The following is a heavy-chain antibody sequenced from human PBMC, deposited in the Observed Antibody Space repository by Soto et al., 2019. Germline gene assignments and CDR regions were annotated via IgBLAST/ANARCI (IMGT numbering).Heavy chain of an antibody. CDR3: TAGKLYPSLDFDY. D-gene: IGHD2-2*01. J-gene: IGHJ4*02. V-gene: IGHV3-49*03. Sequence: AGGSLRLSCAAPGFTFSDYYMSWIRQAPGKGLEWVGFIRSKAYGGTTEYAASVKGRFTISRDDSKSIAYLQMNSLKTEDTAVYYCTAGKLYPSLDFDYWGQGTLVTVSS. CDR2: IRSKAYGGTT. CDR1: GFTFSDYY.